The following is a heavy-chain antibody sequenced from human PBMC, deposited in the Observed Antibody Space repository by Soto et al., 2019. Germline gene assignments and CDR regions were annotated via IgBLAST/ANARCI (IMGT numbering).Heavy chain of an antibody. CDR2: INSVGTST. D-gene: IGHD3-22*01. J-gene: IGHJ4*02. CDR1: GFTFSSYW. V-gene: IGHV3-74*01. Sequence: EVQLVESGGGLVQPGGSLRLSCAASGFTFSSYWMHWVRQAPGKGLVWVSRINSVGTSTSYADSVKGRFTISRDNAKNTVYMHMSRLRVEDTAGYCCARGGDRKYYDSSGYLYWGQGTLVTVSS. CDR3: ARGGDRKYYDSSGYLY.